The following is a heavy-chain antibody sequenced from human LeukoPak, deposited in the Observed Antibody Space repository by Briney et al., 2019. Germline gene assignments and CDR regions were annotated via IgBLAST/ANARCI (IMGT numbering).Heavy chain of an antibody. J-gene: IGHJ3*02. CDR1: GGSISSYY. CDR2: IYYSGST. Sequence: SETLSLTCTVSGGSISSYYWSWIRQPPGKGLEWIGYIYYSGSTNYNPSLKSRVTISVDTSKNQFSLKLSSVTAADTAVYYCARVQVETDAFDIWGQGTMVTVSS. V-gene: IGHV4-59*01. D-gene: IGHD4-23*01. CDR3: ARVQVETDAFDI.